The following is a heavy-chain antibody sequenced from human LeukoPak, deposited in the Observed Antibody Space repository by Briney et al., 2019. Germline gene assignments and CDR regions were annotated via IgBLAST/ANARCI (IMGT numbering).Heavy chain of an antibody. J-gene: IGHJ3*02. CDR3: AGVRHDYGDYGAFDI. V-gene: IGHV1-69*05. CDR2: IIPIFGTA. CDR1: GGTFSSYA. D-gene: IGHD4-17*01. Sequence: GASVKVSCKASGGTFSSYAISWVRQAPGQGLEWMGGIIPIFGTANYAQKFQGRVTITTDESTSTAYMELSSLRSEDTAVCYCAGVRHDYGDYGAFDIWGQGTMVTVSS.